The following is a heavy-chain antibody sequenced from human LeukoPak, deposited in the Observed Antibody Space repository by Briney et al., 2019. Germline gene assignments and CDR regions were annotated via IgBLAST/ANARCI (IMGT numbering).Heavy chain of an antibody. J-gene: IGHJ4*02. CDR1: GFTFSSYA. CDR3: AKPVEVYYYDSSGYFDY. D-gene: IGHD3-22*01. CDR2: ISGSGGST. V-gene: IGHV3-23*01. Sequence: GRSLRLSCAASGFTFSSYAMSWVRQAPGKGLEWVSAISGSGGSTYYADSVKGRFTISRDNSKNTLYLQMNSLRAEDTAVYYCAKPVEVYYYDSSGYFDYWGQGTLVTVSS.